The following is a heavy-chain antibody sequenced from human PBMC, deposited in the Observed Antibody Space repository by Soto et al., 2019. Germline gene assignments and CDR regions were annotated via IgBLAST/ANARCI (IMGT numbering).Heavy chain of an antibody. V-gene: IGHV1-2*02. CDR2: INPNSGGT. CDR3: ARDCWLVRAWFDP. Sequence: ASVKVSCKASGYTFTGYYMHWVRQSPGQGLEWMGWINPNSGGTNYAQKFQGRVTMTRDTSTSTAYMELSSLRSDDTAVYYCARDCWLVRAWFDPWGRGTQVTVPQ. CDR1: GYTFTGYY. J-gene: IGHJ5*02. D-gene: IGHD6-19*01.